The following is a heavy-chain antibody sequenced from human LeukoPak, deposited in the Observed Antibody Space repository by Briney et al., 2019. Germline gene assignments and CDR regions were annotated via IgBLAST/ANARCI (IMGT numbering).Heavy chain of an antibody. J-gene: IGHJ4*02. V-gene: IGHV3-30*02. CDR2: VRFDASNE. CDR1: GFVFSNYG. D-gene: IGHD5-12*01. CDR3: AKDSNSGYVSVGPNY. Sequence: GSLRLSCQTSGFVFSNYGMHWVRPAPGKGLEWVAFVRFDASNEYYADSVKGRFTISRGNSRNTLYLQMNSLRTDDTGVYSCAKDSNSGYVSVGPNYWGLGTLVTVSP.